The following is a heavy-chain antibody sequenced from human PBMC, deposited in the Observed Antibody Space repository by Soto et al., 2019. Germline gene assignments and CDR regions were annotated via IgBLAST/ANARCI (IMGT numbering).Heavy chain of an antibody. CDR1: GGTFSSYA. Sequence: EASVKVSCKASGGTFSSYAISWVRQAPGQGLEWMGGIIPIFGTANYAQKFQGRVTITADESTSTAYMELSSLRSEDTAVYYCASSRAYSSGWYVYWGQGTLVTVSS. CDR3: ASSRAYSSGWYVY. V-gene: IGHV1-69*13. D-gene: IGHD6-19*01. J-gene: IGHJ4*02. CDR2: IIPIFGTA.